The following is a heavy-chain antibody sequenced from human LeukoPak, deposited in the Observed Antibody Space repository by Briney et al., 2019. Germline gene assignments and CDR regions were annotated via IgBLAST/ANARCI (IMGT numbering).Heavy chain of an antibody. V-gene: IGHV4-39*07. CDR3: ARYYATGGPDDY. CDR1: GDSISSSSSY. J-gene: IGHJ4*02. Sequence: KPSETLSLTCSVSGDSISSSSSYWGWIRQPPGKGLEWIGSIYHSGSTYYNPSLKSRVTISVDTSKNQFSLKLSSVTAADTAVYYCARYYATGGPDDYWGQGTLVTVSS. D-gene: IGHD3-3*01. CDR2: IYHSGST.